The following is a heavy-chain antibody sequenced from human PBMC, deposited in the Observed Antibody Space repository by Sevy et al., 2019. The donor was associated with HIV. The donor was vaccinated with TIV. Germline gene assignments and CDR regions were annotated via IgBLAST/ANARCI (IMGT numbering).Heavy chain of an antibody. Sequence: ASVKVSCKASGYTFTTYGMIWVRQAPGQGLEWMGWINTNTGNPTYAQGFTGRFVFSLDTPVNTAYLQISSLKAEDTAVYYCARRFWMGVRFDPWGQGTLVTVSS. CDR1: GYTFTTYG. CDR2: INTNTGNP. V-gene: IGHV7-4-1*02. CDR3: ARRFWMGVRFDP. D-gene: IGHD3-3*01. J-gene: IGHJ5*02.